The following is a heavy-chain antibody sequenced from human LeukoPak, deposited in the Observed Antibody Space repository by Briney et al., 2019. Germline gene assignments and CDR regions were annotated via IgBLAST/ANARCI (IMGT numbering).Heavy chain of an antibody. V-gene: IGHV1-8*01. J-gene: IGHJ3*02. D-gene: IGHD6-6*01. CDR2: MNPVSGNA. CDR3: ARAQDSSSEI. Sequence: ASVKVSCKASGYTFTNFDINWVRQAPGQGLEWMGWMNPVSGNAGSAQKFQGRITLTRDTSINTAYMELSSLRSDDTAVYYCARAQDSSSEIWGQGTMVTVSS. CDR1: GYTFTNFD.